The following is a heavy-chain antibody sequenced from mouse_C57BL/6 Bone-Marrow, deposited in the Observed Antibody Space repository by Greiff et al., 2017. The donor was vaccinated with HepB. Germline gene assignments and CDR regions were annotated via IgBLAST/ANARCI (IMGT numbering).Heavy chain of an antibody. CDR2: IRSKSNNYAT. CDR1: GFSFNTYA. J-gene: IGHJ3*01. V-gene: IGHV10-1*01. Sequence: GGGLVQPKGSLKLSCAASGFSFNTYAMNWVRQAPGKGLEWVARIRSKSNNYATYYADSVKDRFTISRDDSESMLYLQMNNLTTEDTAMYYCVRHAGKGTWFAYWGQGTLVTVSA. D-gene: IGHD1-3*01. CDR3: VRHAGKGTWFAY.